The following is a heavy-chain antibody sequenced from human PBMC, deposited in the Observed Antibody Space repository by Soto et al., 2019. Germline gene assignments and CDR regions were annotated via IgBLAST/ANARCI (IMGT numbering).Heavy chain of an antibody. CDR1: GYTFTALY. V-gene: IGHV1-2*02. D-gene: IGHD3-9*01. CDR3: TTLRLDP. J-gene: IGHJ5*02. CDR2: VNPNTGVT. Sequence: QVQLVQSGSEVKKPGASVKVSCQASGYTFTALYMNWVRQAPGQGLEWMGWVNPNTGVTKYAQKFQGRVTMTRDTSINTAYMELSGLTSDDTAVYYCTTLRLDPWGQGTLVTVSS.